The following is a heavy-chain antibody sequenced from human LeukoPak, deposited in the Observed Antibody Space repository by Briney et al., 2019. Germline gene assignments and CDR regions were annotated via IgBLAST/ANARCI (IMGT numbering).Heavy chain of an antibody. CDR3: ARDLHGSGSYNWFDP. V-gene: IGHV3-30*03. CDR2: VSYDGNKK. Sequence: GGSLRLSCAASGFIFSSYGMHWVRQAPGKGLEWVAVVSYDGNKKYYADSVKGRFTISRDNAKNSLYLQMNSLRAEDTAVYYCARDLHGSGSYNWFDPWGQGTLVTVSS. D-gene: IGHD3-10*01. J-gene: IGHJ5*02. CDR1: GFIFSSYG.